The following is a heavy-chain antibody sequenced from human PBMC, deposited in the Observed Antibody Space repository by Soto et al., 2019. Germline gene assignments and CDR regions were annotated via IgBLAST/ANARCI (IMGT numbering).Heavy chain of an antibody. J-gene: IGHJ4*02. Sequence: KVSCKASGYTFTSYAISWVRQAPGQGLEWMGGIIPIFGTANYAQKFQGRVTITADESTSTAYMELSSLRSEDTAVYYCARDPTPYYDILTGYYSPREFDYWGQGTLVTVSS. CDR1: GYTFTSYA. D-gene: IGHD3-9*01. V-gene: IGHV1-69*01. CDR2: IIPIFGTA. CDR3: ARDPTPYYDILTGYYSPREFDY.